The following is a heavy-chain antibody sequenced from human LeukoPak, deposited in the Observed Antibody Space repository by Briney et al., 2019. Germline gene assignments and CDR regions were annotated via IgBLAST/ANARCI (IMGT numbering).Heavy chain of an antibody. V-gene: IGHV1-18*04. CDR2: ISAYNGNT. D-gene: IGHD3-22*01. CDR3: ARAYYDSSGFCDY. J-gene: IGHJ4*02. CDR1: GYTFTGYY. Sequence: ASVKVSCKASGYTFTGYYMHWVRQAPGQGLEWMGWISAYNGNTNFAQKLQGRVTMTTDTSTSTAYIELRSLRSDDTAVYYCARAYYDSSGFCDYWGQGTLVTVSS.